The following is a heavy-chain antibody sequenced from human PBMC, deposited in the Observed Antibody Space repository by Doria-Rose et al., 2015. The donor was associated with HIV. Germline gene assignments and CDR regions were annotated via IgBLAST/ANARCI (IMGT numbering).Heavy chain of an antibody. J-gene: IGHJ4*02. D-gene: IGHD6-13*01. V-gene: IGHV2-26*01. CDR2: IFSDDER. Sequence: SGPVLVKPTETLTLTCTVSGVSLSSPGMGVSWIRQPPGKALEWLANIFSDDERSDKPSLKSRLTISRVTSKSQVVLTMTDMDPVDTATYYCARIKSSRWYHKYYFDFWGQGTLVIVSA. CDR1: GVSLSSPGMG. CDR3: ARIKSSRWYHKYYFDF.